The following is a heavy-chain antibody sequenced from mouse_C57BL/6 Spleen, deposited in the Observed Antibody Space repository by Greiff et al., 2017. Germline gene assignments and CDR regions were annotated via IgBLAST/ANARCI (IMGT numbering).Heavy chain of an antibody. Sequence: QVPLQQSGPELVKPGASVKISCKASGYAFSSSWMNWVKQRPGTGLEWIGRIYPGDGDTNYNGKFKGKATLTADKSSSTAYMQLSSLTSEDSAVYFCARSSNYGGWFAYWGQGTLVTVSA. CDR2: IYPGDGDT. D-gene: IGHD2-5*01. CDR1: GYAFSSSW. J-gene: IGHJ3*01. V-gene: IGHV1-82*01. CDR3: ARSSNYGGWFAY.